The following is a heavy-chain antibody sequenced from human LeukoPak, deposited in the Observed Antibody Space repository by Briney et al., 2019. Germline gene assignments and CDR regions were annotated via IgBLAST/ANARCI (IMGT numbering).Heavy chain of an antibody. V-gene: IGHV4-39*07. CDR2: IYYSGST. CDR3: AREGSSNFDY. CDR1: GGSISSSSYY. Sequence: SETLSLTCTVSGGSISSSSYYWGWIRQPPGKGLEWIGSIYYSGSTYYNPSLKSRVTISVDTSKNQFSLQLNSVTSEDTAVYYCAREGSSNFDYWGQGTQVTVSS. D-gene: IGHD2-15*01. J-gene: IGHJ4*02.